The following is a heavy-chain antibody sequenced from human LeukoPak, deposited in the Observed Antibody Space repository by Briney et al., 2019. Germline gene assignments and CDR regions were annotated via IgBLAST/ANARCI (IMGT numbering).Heavy chain of an antibody. V-gene: IGHV1-2*02. CDR2: INPNSGGT. CDR3: ARDYEGASSWYDY. D-gene: IGHD6-13*01. Sequence: GASVKVSCKASGYTFTRYYMHWVRQAPGQGLEWMGWINPNSGGTNYAQKFQGRVTMTRDTSISTAYMELSRLRSDDTAVYYCARDYEGASSWYDYWGQGTLVTVSS. J-gene: IGHJ4*02. CDR1: GYTFTRYY.